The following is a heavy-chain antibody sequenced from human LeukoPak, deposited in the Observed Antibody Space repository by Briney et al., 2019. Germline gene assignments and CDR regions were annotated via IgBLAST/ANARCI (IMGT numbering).Heavy chain of an antibody. CDR3: ARDPRPIVWLRFDY. J-gene: IGHJ4*02. Sequence: PGGSLRLSWASSVFIFSIYCMHGVRQAPGKGLEWVAVIWYDGSNKYYADSVKGRFTISRDNSKNTLYLQMNSLRAEDTAVYYCARDPRPIVWLRFDYWGQGTLVTVSS. V-gene: IGHV3-33*01. CDR1: VFIFSIYC. CDR2: IWYDGSNK. D-gene: IGHD5-12*01.